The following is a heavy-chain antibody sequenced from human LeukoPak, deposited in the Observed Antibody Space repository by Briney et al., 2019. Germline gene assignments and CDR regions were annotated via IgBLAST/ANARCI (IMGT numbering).Heavy chain of an antibody. D-gene: IGHD6-13*01. CDR2: INHSGST. CDR1: GGSFSGYY. Sequence: SETPSLTCAVYGGSFSGYYWSWIRQPPGKGLEWIGEINHSGSTNYNPSLKSRVTISVDTSKNQFSLKLSSVTAADTAVYYCARLSIAAAGTRVYYYYGMDVWGQGTTVTVSS. CDR3: ARLSIAAAGTRVYYYYGMDV. V-gene: IGHV4-34*01. J-gene: IGHJ6*02.